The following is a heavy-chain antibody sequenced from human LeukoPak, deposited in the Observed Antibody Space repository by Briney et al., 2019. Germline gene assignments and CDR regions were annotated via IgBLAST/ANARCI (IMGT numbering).Heavy chain of an antibody. V-gene: IGHV4-39*07. J-gene: IGHJ4*02. CDR1: GGSISSSSYY. CDR2: IYYSGST. CDR3: ARVIGCSGGSCYSRYFDY. D-gene: IGHD2-15*01. Sequence: PSETLSLTCTVSGGSISSSSYYWGWIRQPPGTGLEWIGSIYYSGSTYYNPSLKSRVTISVDTSKNQFSLKLSSVTAADTAVYYCARVIGCSGGSCYSRYFDYWGQGTLVTVSS.